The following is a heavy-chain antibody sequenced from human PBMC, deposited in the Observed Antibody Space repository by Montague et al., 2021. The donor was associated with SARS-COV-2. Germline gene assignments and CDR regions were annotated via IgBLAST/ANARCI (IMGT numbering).Heavy chain of an antibody. V-gene: IGHV4-34*01. J-gene: IGHJ6*02. D-gene: IGHD3-10*01. CDR3: ARGRSTRVRGVIFTSYYYYYYGIDV. CDR2: INHSGTS. CDR1: GGSFTENF. Sequence: SETRSLTCAVYGGSFTENFWTWIRQPPGKGLEWIGEINHSGTSNXNASLRSRVTISIDTAKNQFSLRLSALAAADTAVYYCARGRSTRVRGVIFTSYYYYYYGIDVGGQGTTVTVSS.